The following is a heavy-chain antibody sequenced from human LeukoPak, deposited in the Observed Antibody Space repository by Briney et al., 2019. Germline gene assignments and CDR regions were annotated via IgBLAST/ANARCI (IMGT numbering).Heavy chain of an antibody. J-gene: IGHJ6*02. Sequence: ASVKVSCKASGYTFTSYDINWVRQATGQGLEWMGWMNPNSGNTGYAQKFQGRVTMTRNTSISTAYMELSSLRSEDTAVYYCARGSVRRSGYRIYYYYYGMDVWGQGTTVTVSS. CDR2: MNPNSGNT. CDR1: GYTFTSYD. V-gene: IGHV1-8*02. D-gene: IGHD3-22*01. CDR3: ARGSVRRSGYRIYYYYYGMDV.